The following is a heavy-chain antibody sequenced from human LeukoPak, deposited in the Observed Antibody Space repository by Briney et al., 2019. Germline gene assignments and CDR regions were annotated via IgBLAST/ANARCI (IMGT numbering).Heavy chain of an antibody. D-gene: IGHD2-21*01. CDR3: ARDPPYCGGDC. J-gene: IGHJ4*02. Sequence: GGSLRLSCAASGFTFSSYAMSWVRQAPGKGLEWVSVIYSGGSTYYADSVKGRFTISRDNSKNTLYLQMNSLRAEDTAVYYCARDPPYCGGDCWGQGTLVTVSS. V-gene: IGHV3-53*01. CDR1: GFTFSSYA. CDR2: IYSGGST.